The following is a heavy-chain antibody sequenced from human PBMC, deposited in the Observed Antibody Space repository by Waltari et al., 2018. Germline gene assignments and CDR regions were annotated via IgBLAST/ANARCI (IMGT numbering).Heavy chain of an antibody. CDR2: ILSNSFTI. J-gene: IGHJ3*02. D-gene: IGHD3-22*01. CDR1: GFTFSSYT. CDR3: ARDQSSGPNAFDI. V-gene: IGHV3-48*04. Sequence: EVQLVESGGGLVQSGGSLRLSCAASGFTFSSYTMSWVRQAPGKGLEWVSYILSNSFTIDYADSVKGRFTVSRDNAKNSLYLQMNSLRAEDTAVYFCARDQSSGPNAFDIWGQGTMVTVSS.